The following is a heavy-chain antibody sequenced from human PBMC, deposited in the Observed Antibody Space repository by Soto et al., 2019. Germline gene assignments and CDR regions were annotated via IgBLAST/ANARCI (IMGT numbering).Heavy chain of an antibody. CDR1: GFTFSIYS. D-gene: IGHD6-19*01. CDR2: IKQNSSEI. V-gene: IGHV3-7*01. CDR3: ARVNLAVAGIDY. J-gene: IGHJ4*02. Sequence: GGSLRLSCAASGFTFSIYSMSWVRQAPGKGLEWVSNIKQNSSEIYYVDSVKGRFTISRDNAKNSLYLQMNSLRAEDTAVYYCARVNLAVAGIDYWGQGTLVTVSS.